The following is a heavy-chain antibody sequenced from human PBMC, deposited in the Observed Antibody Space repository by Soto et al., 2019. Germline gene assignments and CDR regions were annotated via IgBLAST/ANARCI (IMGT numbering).Heavy chain of an antibody. J-gene: IGHJ4*02. D-gene: IGHD3-10*01. CDR1: GFTVSSPY. Sequence: EVQLVESGGGLLQPGGSLRLSCAASGFTVSSPYMSWVRQAPGKGLEWVSIIFSSGESFYADSVKGRFTISRDSSDNTVYLQMNSLKAEDTAVYYCARGGIGMVRTFDHWGQGTLVTVSS. CDR2: IFSSGES. V-gene: IGHV3-53*01. CDR3: ARGGIGMVRTFDH.